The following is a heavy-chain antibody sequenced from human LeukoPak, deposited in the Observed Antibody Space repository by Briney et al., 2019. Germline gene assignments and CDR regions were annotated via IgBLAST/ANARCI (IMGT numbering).Heavy chain of an antibody. V-gene: IGHV3-30*04. D-gene: IGHD3-3*01. CDR2: ISYDGSNK. CDR3: ASEIIFGSFDY. Sequence: GSLRLSCAASGFTFSSYAMHWVRQAPGKGLEWVAVISYDGSNKYYADSVKGRFTISRDNSKNTLYLQMNSLRAEDTAVYYCASEIIFGSFDYWGQGTLVTVSS. J-gene: IGHJ4*02. CDR1: GFTFSSYA.